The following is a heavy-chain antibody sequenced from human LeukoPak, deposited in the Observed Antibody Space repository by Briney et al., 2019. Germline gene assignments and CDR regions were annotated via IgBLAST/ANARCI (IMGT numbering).Heavy chain of an antibody. V-gene: IGHV4-34*01. CDR2: INHSGST. CDR3: ARGRLPGIAAAGKKFDY. J-gene: IGHJ4*02. Sequence: KPSETLSLTCAVYGGSFSGYYWSWIRQPPGKGLEWIGEINHSGSTNYNPSLKSRVTISVDTSKNQFSLKLSSVTAADTAVYYCARGRLPGIAAAGKKFDYWGQGTLVTVSS. D-gene: IGHD6-13*01. CDR1: GGSFSGYY.